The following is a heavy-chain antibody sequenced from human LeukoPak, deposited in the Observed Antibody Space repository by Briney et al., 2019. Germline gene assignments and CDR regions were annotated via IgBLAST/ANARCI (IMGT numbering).Heavy chain of an antibody. CDR1: GYSISSDYY. V-gene: IGHV4-38-2*01. J-gene: IGHJ4*02. Sequence: AETLCLTCAVSGYSISSDYYWGWIRHPPGEGLEGVGSIYHSGSTYYNPSLKSRVTISVDTSKNQFSLKLSSVTAADTAVYYCARVHQEGQWLVLDYWGQGTLVTVSS. CDR2: IYHSGST. D-gene: IGHD6-19*01. CDR3: ARVHQEGQWLVLDY.